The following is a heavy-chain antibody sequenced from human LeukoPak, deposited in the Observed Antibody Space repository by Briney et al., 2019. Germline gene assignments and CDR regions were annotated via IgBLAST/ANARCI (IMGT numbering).Heavy chain of an antibody. J-gene: IGHJ4*02. Sequence: GASVKVSCKASGYTFTGYHIHWVRQALGQGLEWMGRINPYSGDTNFAQKFQGRVTMTRDTSITTAYMDLSSLTPDDTAVYFCARDQGSLTRSWYTGYWGQGTQVTVSS. CDR3: ARDQGSLTRSWYTGY. V-gene: IGHV1-2*06. D-gene: IGHD6-13*01. CDR2: INPYSGDT. CDR1: GYTFTGYH.